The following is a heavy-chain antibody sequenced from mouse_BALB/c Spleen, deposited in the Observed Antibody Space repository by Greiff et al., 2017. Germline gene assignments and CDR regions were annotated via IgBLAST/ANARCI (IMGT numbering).Heavy chain of an antibody. D-gene: IGHD3-3*01. Sequence: EVQLVESGGGLVKPGGSLKLSCAASGFTFSDYGMYWVRQTPEKRLEWVASISGGGSSTYYPASVTGRFIISRDNAKNKLYLQMSSLKSEDTAMYYCAREGRSYAMDYWGQGTSVTVSS. CDR1: GFTFSDYG. V-gene: IGHV5-4*02. CDR3: AREGRSYAMDY. J-gene: IGHJ4*01. CDR2: ISGGGSST.